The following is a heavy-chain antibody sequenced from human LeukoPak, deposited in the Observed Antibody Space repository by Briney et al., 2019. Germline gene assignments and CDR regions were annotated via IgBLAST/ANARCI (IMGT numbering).Heavy chain of an antibody. J-gene: IGHJ4*02. Sequence: GGSLRLSCAASGFAFSSYSMGWVRQAPGKGLEWVSAISGSGGSTYYADSVKGRFTISRDNSKNTLYVQMNSLRAEDTAVYYCAKKTSYCGGDCYPYYFDHWGQGTLVTVSS. D-gene: IGHD2-21*02. CDR3: AKKTSYCGGDCYPYYFDH. V-gene: IGHV3-23*01. CDR2: ISGSGGST. CDR1: GFAFSSYS.